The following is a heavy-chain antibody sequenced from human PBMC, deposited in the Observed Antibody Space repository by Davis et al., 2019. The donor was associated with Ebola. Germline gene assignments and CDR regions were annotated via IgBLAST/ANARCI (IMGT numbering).Heavy chain of an antibody. CDR1: GGSFSGYY. D-gene: IGHD6-13*01. CDR2: INHSGST. Sequence: MPSETLSLTCAVYGGSFSGYYWSWTRQPPGKGLDWIGEINHSGSTNYNPSLKSRVTISVDTSKNQFSLKLSSVTAADTAVYYCARGSGSWYYYNILFWGQGTTVTVSS. CDR3: ARGSGSWYYYNILF. J-gene: IGHJ6*02. V-gene: IGHV4-34*01.